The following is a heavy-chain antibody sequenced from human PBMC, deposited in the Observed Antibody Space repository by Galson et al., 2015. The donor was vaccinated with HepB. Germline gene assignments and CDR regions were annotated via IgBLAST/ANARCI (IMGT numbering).Heavy chain of an antibody. CDR3: AKDGVAYAHLFYYMHV. Sequence: SLRLSCAASGFDFNTYWMTWVRQTPGKELEWVANTNQDGSKTFYVESVRGRFTISRDNSKSTLYLQINALRAEDTAVYCCAKDGVAYAHLFYYMHVWGKGTTVTVSS. D-gene: IGHD2-8*02. CDR2: TNQDGSKT. V-gene: IGHV3-7*03. J-gene: IGHJ6*03. CDR1: GFDFNTYW.